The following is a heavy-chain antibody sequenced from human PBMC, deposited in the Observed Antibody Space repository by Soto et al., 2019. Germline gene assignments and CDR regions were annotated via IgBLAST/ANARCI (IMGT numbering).Heavy chain of an antibody. V-gene: IGHV3-30-3*01. Sequence: QVQLVESGGGVVQPGTSLRLSCAASGFSFSSYAMHWVRQAPVRGLEWVAVISQDGSNDYYAHSVRGRFTISRDNSQNTLYLQRNSLSPEDTAVFYCARARASSWHTFDYWGQGTLVTVS. CDR1: GFSFSSYA. J-gene: IGHJ4*02. D-gene: IGHD6-13*01. CDR2: ISQDGSND. CDR3: ARARASSWHTFDY.